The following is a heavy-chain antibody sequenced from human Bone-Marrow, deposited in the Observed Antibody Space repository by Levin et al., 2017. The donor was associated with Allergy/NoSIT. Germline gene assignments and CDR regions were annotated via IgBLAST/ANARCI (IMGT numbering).Heavy chain of an antibody. CDR1: GFTFSSYS. J-gene: IGHJ6*02. D-gene: IGHD3-22*01. V-gene: IGHV3-21*01. CDR2: ISSSSSYI. CDR3: ARAMYSSGYYDYYYGMDV. Sequence: GGSLRLSCAASGFTFSSYSMNWVRQAPGKGLEWVSSISSSSSYIYYADSVKGRFTISRDNAKNSLYLQMNSLRAEDTAVYYCARAMYSSGYYDYYYGMDVWGQGTTVTVSS.